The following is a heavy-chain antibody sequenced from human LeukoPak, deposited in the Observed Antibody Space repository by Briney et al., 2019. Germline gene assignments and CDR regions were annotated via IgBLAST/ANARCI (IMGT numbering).Heavy chain of an antibody. V-gene: IGHV3-30*02. Sequence: GGSLRLSCAASGFTFSTYGMHWVRQAPGKGLEWVSFIRYVGINKYYADSVKGRFTISRDNSKNTLFLQMNSLRAEDTAVYYCAKDHSSGWPYCFPYWGQGTLVTVSS. CDR3: AKDHSSGWPYCFPY. CDR1: GFTFSTYG. J-gene: IGHJ4*02. D-gene: IGHD6-19*01. CDR2: IRYVGINK.